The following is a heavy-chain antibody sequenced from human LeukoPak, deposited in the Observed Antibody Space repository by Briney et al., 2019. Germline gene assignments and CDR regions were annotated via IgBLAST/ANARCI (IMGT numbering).Heavy chain of an antibody. D-gene: IGHD6-13*01. CDR1: GGSITSDY. CDR3: ARVQGQQLVEWSGP. J-gene: IGHJ5*02. V-gene: IGHV4-59*01. CDR2: IYYSGST. Sequence: SETLSLTCTVSGGSITSDYWSWIRQPPGKGLEWIGYIYYSGSTRYNPSLKSRVTISIDTSKNQLSLRLTSVTAADTAMYYCARVQGQQLVEWSGPWGQGTLVTVSS.